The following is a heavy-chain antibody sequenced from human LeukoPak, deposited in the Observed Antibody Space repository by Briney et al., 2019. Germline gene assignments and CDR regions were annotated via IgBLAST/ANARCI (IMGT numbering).Heavy chain of an antibody. J-gene: IGHJ4*02. CDR3: ARNIVLAAKGLVDY. CDR1: GYTFTSYY. CDR2: INPSGGST. V-gene: IGHV1-46*01. D-gene: IGHD2-15*01. Sequence: ASVKVSCKASGYTFTSYYMHWVRQAPGQGLEWMGIINPSGGSTSYAQKFQGRITMTRDMSTNTLYMVLSSLGSGDTAVYYCARNIVLAAKGLVDYWGQGTLVTVSS.